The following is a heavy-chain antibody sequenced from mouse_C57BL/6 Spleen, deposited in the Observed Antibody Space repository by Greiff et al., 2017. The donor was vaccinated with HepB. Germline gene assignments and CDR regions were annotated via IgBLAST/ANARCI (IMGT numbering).Heavy chain of an antibody. Sequence: QVQLQQSGAELMKPGASVKLSCKATGYTFTGYWIEWVKQRPGHGLEWIGEILPGRGSTNYNEKFKGKATFTADTSSNTAYMQLSSLTTEDSAIYYCARDIYYYGSSRAWFAYWGQGTLVTVSA. CDR2: ILPGRGST. CDR1: GYTFTGYW. CDR3: ARDIYYYGSSRAWFAY. J-gene: IGHJ3*01. D-gene: IGHD1-1*01. V-gene: IGHV1-9*01.